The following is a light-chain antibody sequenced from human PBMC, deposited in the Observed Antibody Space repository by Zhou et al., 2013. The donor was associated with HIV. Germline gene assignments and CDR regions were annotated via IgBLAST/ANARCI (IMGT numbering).Light chain of an antibody. CDR2: GAS. Sequence: IVLTQSPGTLSLSPGERATLSCRASQSVSNNYVAWYQQKAGQAPRLLIFGASNRATAVPDRFSGSGSGTVFTLTISRLDPEDLAVFYCQQYGSSPVTFGLGTKVEIK. V-gene: IGKV3-20*01. J-gene: IGKJ1*01. CDR3: QQYGSSPVT. CDR1: QSVSNNY.